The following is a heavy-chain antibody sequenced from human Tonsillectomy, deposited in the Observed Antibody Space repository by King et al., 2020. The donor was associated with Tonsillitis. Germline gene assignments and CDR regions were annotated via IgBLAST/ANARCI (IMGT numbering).Heavy chain of an antibody. CDR3: AGENYYDSSGYYYRNFDL. CDR2: IIPILGLA. D-gene: IGHD3-22*01. Sequence: GQLVQSGAEVKKPGSSVKVSCKASGGTFSSYAISWVRQAPGQGLEWIGRIIPILGLANYAQQFQGRVTITADKSTSTAYMELSSLRSEDTAVYYCAGENYYDSSGYYYRNFDLWGRGTLVTVSS. CDR1: GGTFSSYA. V-gene: IGHV1-69*09. J-gene: IGHJ2*01.